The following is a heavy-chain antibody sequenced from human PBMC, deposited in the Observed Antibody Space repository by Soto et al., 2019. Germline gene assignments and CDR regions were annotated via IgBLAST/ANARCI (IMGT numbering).Heavy chain of an antibody. V-gene: IGHV4-31*03. CDR1: GGSISNGGYY. CDR3: ARDVTDFWSGHEGMDV. D-gene: IGHD3-3*01. J-gene: IGHJ6*02. CDR2: IYYSGST. Sequence: SETLSLTCTVSGGSISNGGYYWTWIRQHPGKGLEWIGYIYYSGSTYYNPSLKSRVTTSVDTSKNQFSLKLTSVTAADTAVYYCARDVTDFWSGHEGMDVWGQGTTVTVSS.